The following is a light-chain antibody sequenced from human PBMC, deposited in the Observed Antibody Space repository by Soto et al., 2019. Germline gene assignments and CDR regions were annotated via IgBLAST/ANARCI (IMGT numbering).Light chain of an antibody. V-gene: IGKV1-12*01. Sequence: DIQMTQSPSSVSASVGDRVTITCRASQDISTWLAWYQQKPGEAPKLLISAASSLQTGVPSRFSGSGSATDFTLTISSLQPEDFATYCCQQANSFPPTFGQGTKVEV. CDR3: QQANSFPPT. J-gene: IGKJ1*01. CDR1: QDISTW. CDR2: AAS.